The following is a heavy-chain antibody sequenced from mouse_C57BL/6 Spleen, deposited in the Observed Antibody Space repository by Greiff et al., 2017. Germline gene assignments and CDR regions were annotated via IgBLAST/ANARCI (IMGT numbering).Heavy chain of an antibody. D-gene: IGHD2-2*01. CDR1: GYTFTDYY. V-gene: IGHV1-76*01. J-gene: IGHJ4*01. Sequence: QVQLQQSGAELVRPGASVKLSCKASGYTFTDYYINWVKQRPGQGLEWIARIYPGSGNTYYNEKFKGKATLTAEKSSSTAYMQLSSLTSEDSAVYFCARSVYYGYDRDYYAMDYWGQGTSVTVSS. CDR2: IYPGSGNT. CDR3: ARSVYYGYDRDYYAMDY.